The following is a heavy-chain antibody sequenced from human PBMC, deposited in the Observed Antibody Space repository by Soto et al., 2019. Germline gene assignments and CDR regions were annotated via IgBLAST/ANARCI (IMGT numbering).Heavy chain of an antibody. CDR1: GFTFRIYS. CDR2: MTSDTKTI. Sequence: PGGSLRLSCAASGFTFRIYSRNWVRQAPGKGLEWISYMTSDTKTIKYADSVKGRFTITRDNDKNSVYLQMTSLRDEDTAVYYCARSVEGHFDYWGQGTLVTVSS. CDR3: ARSVEGHFDY. D-gene: IGHD6-19*01. J-gene: IGHJ4*02. V-gene: IGHV3-48*02.